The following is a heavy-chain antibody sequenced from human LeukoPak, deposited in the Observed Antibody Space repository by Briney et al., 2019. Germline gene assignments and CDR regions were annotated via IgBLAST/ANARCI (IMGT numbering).Heavy chain of an antibody. Sequence: GGSLRLSCAASGFTFSDYYMSWIRQAPGKGLEWVTYISSSSSYTNYADSVKGRFTISRDNAKNSLYLQMNSLRAEDTAVYYCARSASDKYSSSDYWGQGPLVTVSS. J-gene: IGHJ4*02. V-gene: IGHV3-11*06. CDR1: GFTFSDYY. D-gene: IGHD6-13*01. CDR3: ARSASDKYSSSDY. CDR2: ISSSSSYT.